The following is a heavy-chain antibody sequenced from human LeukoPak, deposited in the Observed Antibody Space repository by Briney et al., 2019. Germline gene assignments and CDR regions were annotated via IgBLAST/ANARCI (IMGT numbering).Heavy chain of an antibody. CDR3: ARDSEHYYGLGNYYKYYYYMDV. Sequence: SVKVSCKASGYTFTSYDINWVRQATGQGLEWMGGITPISGIPNYAQKFQGRVTITADESTSTAYMELSSLRFEDTAVYYCARDSEHYYGLGNYYKYYYYMDVWGKGTTVTISS. V-gene: IGHV1-69*13. D-gene: IGHD3-10*01. CDR2: ITPISGIP. CDR1: GYTFTSYD. J-gene: IGHJ6*03.